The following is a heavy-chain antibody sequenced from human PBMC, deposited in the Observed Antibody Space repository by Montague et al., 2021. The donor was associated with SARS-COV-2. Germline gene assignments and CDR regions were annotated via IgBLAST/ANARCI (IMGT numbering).Heavy chain of an antibody. CDR3: ASGKYYDFWSGYYSHDYVSGMDV. D-gene: IGHD3-3*01. V-gene: IGHV4-4*07. J-gene: IGHJ6*02. CDR2: IHTSGST. Sequence: SESLSLTCTVSGRSISSYYWSWIRQSAGKGLEWIGRIHTSGSTDYNPSLNSRVTMSVDTSKNQFSLKLSSVTAADTAVYYCASGKYYDFWSGYYSHDYVSGMDVWGQETTVTVSS. CDR1: GRSISSYY.